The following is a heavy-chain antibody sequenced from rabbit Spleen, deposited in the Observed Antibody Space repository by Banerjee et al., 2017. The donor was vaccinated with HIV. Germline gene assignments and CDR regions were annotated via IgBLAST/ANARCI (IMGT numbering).Heavy chain of an antibody. CDR3: ARDASSSFASYGMAL. CDR1: GVFFSGDSY. Sequence: QSLEESGGDLVKPAASLILTCIASGVFFSGDSYMCWVRQAPGKGLEWIVCIDTGSSGFTYFANWAKGRFTISKTSSTTVTLQMTSLTAADTAAYFCARDASSSFASYGMALWGPGTLVTVS. CDR2: IDTGSSGFT. J-gene: IGHJ6*01. V-gene: IGHV1S40*01. D-gene: IGHD8-1*01.